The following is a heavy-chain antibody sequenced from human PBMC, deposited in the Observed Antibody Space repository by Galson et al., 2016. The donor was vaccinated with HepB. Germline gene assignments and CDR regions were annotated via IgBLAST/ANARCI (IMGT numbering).Heavy chain of an antibody. D-gene: IGHD1-7*01. V-gene: IGHV1-8*01. CDR1: GYTFSNYD. CDR3: TRGETGTTLIEY. Sequence: SVKVSCKAFGYTFSNYDTVWVRQASGQGLEWMAWMNPNSGNTGYAPDFKGRLTLTRDTSISTAYMELSGLRSEDTAVYYCTRGETGTTLIEYWGQGTLVTVSS. J-gene: IGHJ4*02. CDR2: MNPNSGNT.